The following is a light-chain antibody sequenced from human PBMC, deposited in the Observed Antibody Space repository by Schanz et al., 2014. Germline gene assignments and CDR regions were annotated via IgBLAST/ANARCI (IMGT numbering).Light chain of an antibody. J-gene: IGLJ3*02. V-gene: IGLV1-47*01. CDR1: SSNIGSNF. CDR2: RNN. Sequence: QSVLTQPPSASGTPGQRVPISCSGSSSNIGSNFLYWYQQLPGTAPKLLIYRNNQRPSGVPDRFSGSKSGTSASLAISGLQSEDEADYYCSSYTSSNTWVFGGGTKLTVL. CDR3: SSYTSSNTWV.